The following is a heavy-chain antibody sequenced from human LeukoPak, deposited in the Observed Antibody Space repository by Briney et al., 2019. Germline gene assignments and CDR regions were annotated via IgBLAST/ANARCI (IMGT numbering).Heavy chain of an antibody. CDR3: AWGSSWPDAFDI. V-gene: IGHV3-23*01. CDR1: GFTFNSYA. D-gene: IGHD6-13*01. Sequence: AGGSLRLSCAASGFTFNSYAMSWVRQAPGKGLEWVSTISDSGGSTYYADSVKGRFTISRDNSKNTLYLQMNSLRAEDTAVYYCAWGSSWPDAFDIWGQGTMVTVSS. CDR2: ISDSGGST. J-gene: IGHJ3*02.